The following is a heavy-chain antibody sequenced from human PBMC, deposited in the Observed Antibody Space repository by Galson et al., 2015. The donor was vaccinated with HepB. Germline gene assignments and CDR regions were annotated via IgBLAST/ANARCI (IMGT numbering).Heavy chain of an antibody. CDR2: ILYDGSKE. V-gene: IGHV3-30*18. D-gene: IGHD7-27*01. CDR3: SKDSTGVYFDS. Sequence: LRLSCAASGFTSSNYGMHWVRQAPGKGLEWVAIILYDGSKEYYADSVKGRFTISRDNSKNTVYLVMNSMTAEDTAVYYCSKDSTGVYFDSWGQGTLVTVSS. J-gene: IGHJ4*02. CDR1: GFTSSNYG.